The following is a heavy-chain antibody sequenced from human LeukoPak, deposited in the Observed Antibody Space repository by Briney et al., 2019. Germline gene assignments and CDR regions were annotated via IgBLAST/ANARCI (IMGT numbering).Heavy chain of an antibody. CDR1: GYTFTVYY. CDR3: ARGPALIDAFWFDP. V-gene: IGHV1-2*02. D-gene: IGHD3-22*01. J-gene: IGHJ5*02. Sequence: ASVKVSCKASGYTFTVYYMHWVRQAPGQGLEWMGWINPNSGGTNYAQKFQGRVTMTRDTSISTAYMELSRLRSDDTAVYYCARGPALIDAFWFDPWGQGTLVTVSS. CDR2: INPNSGGT.